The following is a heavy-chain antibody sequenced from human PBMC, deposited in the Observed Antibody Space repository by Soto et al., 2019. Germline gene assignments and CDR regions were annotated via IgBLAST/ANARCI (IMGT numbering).Heavy chain of an antibody. CDR2: IWYDGSNK. D-gene: IGHD3-22*01. Sequence: QVQLVESGGGVVQPGRSLRLSCAASGFTFSSYGMHWVRQAPGKGLEWVAVIWYDGSNKYYADSVKGRFTISRDNSKNTLYLEMSSLRAEETAVYYWARDRLYYDSSGYYDYWGQGTLVTVSS. CDR1: GFTFSSYG. J-gene: IGHJ4*02. CDR3: ARDRLYYDSSGYYDY. V-gene: IGHV3-33*01.